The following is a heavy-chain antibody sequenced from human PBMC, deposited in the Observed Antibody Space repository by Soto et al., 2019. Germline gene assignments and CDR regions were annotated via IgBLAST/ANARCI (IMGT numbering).Heavy chain of an antibody. V-gene: IGHV4-39*01. D-gene: IGHD4-17*01. CDR2: VSNTGST. CDR1: GGSISSSLNY. Sequence: QLQLQESGPGLVKPSETLSLTCTVSGGSISSSLNYWGWIRQPPGKGLEWIGSVSNTGSTYDNPSLKSRVTMSVDTSKNQFSLKLSSVTAADTAIYYCARHIRGAVTMNWFDPWGQGTQVTVSS. CDR3: ARHIRGAVTMNWFDP. J-gene: IGHJ5*02.